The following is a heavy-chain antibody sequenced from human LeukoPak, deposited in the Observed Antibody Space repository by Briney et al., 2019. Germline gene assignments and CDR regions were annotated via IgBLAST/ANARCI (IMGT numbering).Heavy chain of an antibody. J-gene: IGHJ3*01. V-gene: IGHV7-4-1*02. D-gene: IGHD2-15*01. CDR1: GYTFTTYA. CDR3: ARDVLGYCSGGTCYSDAFDV. Sequence: ASVKVSCKASGYTFTTYAMNWVRQAPGQGLEWMGWINTNTGNPTYAQGFTGRFVFSLDTSVSTAYLQISSLKAEDTAVYYCARDVLGYCSGGTCYSDAFDVWGQGTMVIVSS. CDR2: INTNTGNP.